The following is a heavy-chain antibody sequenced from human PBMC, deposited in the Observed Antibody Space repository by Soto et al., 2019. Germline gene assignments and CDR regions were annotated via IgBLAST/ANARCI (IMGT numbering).Heavy chain of an antibody. V-gene: IGHV1-69*01. CDR1: GGTFSSYA. J-gene: IGHJ6*02. CDR2: IIPIFGTA. CDR3: ARGGRTIFGVVISPPDGMDV. Sequence: QVQLVQSGAEVKKPGSSVKVSCKASGGTFSSYAISWVRQAPGHGLEWMGGIIPIFGTANYAPKFQGRVTISADESTSADYKELRRLRSEDTALYYGARGGRTIFGVVISPPDGMDVWGQGTTVTVSS. D-gene: IGHD3-3*01.